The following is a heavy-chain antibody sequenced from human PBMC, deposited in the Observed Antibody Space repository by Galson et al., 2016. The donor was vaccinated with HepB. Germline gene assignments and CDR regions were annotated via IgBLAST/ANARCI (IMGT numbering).Heavy chain of an antibody. CDR2: INDGDGST. Sequence: VSCKASGYSFKTYGIHWVRQAPGQRPEWMGWINDGDGSTLHSQRFQGRVTFTRDTSASTAYMELSSLIFEDTAVYFCARDDATDGPIILDYWGQGTLVTVSS. V-gene: IGHV1-3*01. J-gene: IGHJ4*02. D-gene: IGHD3/OR15-3a*01. CDR1: GYSFKTYG. CDR3: ARDDATDGPIILDY.